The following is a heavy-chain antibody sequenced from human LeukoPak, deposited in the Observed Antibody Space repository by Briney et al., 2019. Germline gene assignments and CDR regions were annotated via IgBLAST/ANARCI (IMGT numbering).Heavy chain of an antibody. CDR2: ISANGGGT. V-gene: IGHV3-64*01. CDR1: GFTFSTYA. D-gene: IGHD6-19*01. J-gene: IGHJ4*02. CDR3: ASAVAGPGY. Sequence: EPGGSLRLSCVASGFTFSTYAMHWVRQAPGKGMEYVSAISANGGGTYYTNSVKGRFTISRDNSKNTLYLQMGSLKTEDMAAYYCASAVAGPGYWGQGTLVTVYS.